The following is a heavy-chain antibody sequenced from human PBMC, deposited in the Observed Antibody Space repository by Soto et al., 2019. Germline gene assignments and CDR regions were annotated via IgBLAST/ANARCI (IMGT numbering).Heavy chain of an antibody. CDR1: GGSFSSYY. V-gene: IGHV4-59*08. J-gene: IGHJ6*03. CDR3: ARLYRDYMDV. Sequence: QVQLQESGPGLVKPSETLSLTCTVSGGSFSSYYWSWIQQSPGKGLEWIAYIHYSGSTYYNPSLKSRVTMSVDASKNQFSLRLNSVTAADTAVYYCARLYRDYMDVWGEGTTVTVSS. CDR2: IHYSGST.